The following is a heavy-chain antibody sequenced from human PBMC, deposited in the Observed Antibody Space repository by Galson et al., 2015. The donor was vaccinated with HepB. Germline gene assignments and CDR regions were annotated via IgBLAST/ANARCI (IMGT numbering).Heavy chain of an antibody. CDR1: GFTFSAYA. V-gene: IGHV3-30*04. CDR3: ARDYPFDFDWFFRVDY. Sequence: SLRLSCAASGFTFSAYAMHWVRQAPGKGLEWVALISYDGSSKYYADSVKGRFTISRDKSNNTLYLQMNNLTTGDTAVYYCARDYPFDFDWFFRVDYWGQGTLVTVSS. CDR2: ISYDGSSK. J-gene: IGHJ4*02. D-gene: IGHD3-9*01.